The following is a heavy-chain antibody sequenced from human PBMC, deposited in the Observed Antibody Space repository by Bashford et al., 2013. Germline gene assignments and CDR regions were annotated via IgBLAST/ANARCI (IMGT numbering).Heavy chain of an antibody. CDR3: ARAAPYQLLIMGSYYFDY. J-gene: IGHJ4*02. D-gene: IGHD2-2*01. Sequence: SETLSLTCAVSGGSISSGGYYWSWIRQPPGKGLEWIGYIYYSGSTYYNPSLKSRVTISVDTSKNQFSLKLSSVTAADTAVYYCARAAPYQLLIMGSYYFDYWAREP. CDR2: IYYSGST. CDR1: GGSISSGGYY. V-gene: IGHV4-30-4*01.